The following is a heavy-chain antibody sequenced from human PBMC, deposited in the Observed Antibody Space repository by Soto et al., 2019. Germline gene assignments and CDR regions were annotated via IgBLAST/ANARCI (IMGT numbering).Heavy chain of an antibody. CDR1: GGFVTSGSYY. V-gene: IGHV4-34*01. D-gene: IGHD1-1*01. Sequence: QVQLQQWGAGLLKPSETLSLTCAVYGGFVTSGSYYWSWIRQPPGKGLEWIGEMSHSGGTHFNPARKSRVTKSVDTSKIQFTLKMSSVTAADTALYYCARVERGTATTVVDAFDIWGPGTMVTVSS. CDR3: ARVERGTATTVVDAFDI. CDR2: MSHSGGT. J-gene: IGHJ3*02.